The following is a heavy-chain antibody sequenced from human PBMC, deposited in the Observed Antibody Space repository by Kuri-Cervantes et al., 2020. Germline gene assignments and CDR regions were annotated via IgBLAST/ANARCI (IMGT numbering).Heavy chain of an antibody. Sequence: LSLTCAASGFTFSRYWMSWVRQAPGKGLEWVANIKQDGGDKYYVESVKGRYTISRDNAKNTLILQMNNLRAEDTAVYYCARDLSGPDDYWGQGTLVTVSS. J-gene: IGHJ4*02. CDR2: IKQDGGDK. CDR3: ARDLSGPDDY. V-gene: IGHV3-7*01. CDR1: GFTFSRYW. D-gene: IGHD6-19*01.